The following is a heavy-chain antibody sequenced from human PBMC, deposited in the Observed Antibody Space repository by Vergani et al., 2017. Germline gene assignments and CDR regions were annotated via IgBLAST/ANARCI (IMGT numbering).Heavy chain of an antibody. CDR2: IIPIFGTA. Sequence: QVQLVQSGAEVKKPGSSVKVSCKASGGTFSSYAISWVRQAPGQGLEWMGRIIPIFGTANYAQKFQGRVTITADESTSTAYMELSSLRSEDTAVYYCARSSLWGAVVVPAANDYYFDYWGQGTLVTVSS. D-gene: IGHD2-2*01. CDR1: GGTFSSYA. CDR3: ARSSLWGAVVVPAANDYYFDY. V-gene: IGHV1-69*18. J-gene: IGHJ4*02.